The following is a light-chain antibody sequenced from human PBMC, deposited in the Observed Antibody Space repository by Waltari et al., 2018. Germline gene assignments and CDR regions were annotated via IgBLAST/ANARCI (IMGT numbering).Light chain of an antibody. CDR1: QTVRST. Sequence: EIVMTQSPATLSVSPGERAILSCRASQTVRSTLAWYQQKPGQAPRLLIYGAATRATGIPARFSGSVSGTDFTLTISSLQSEDFAVYYCQQCNNWPYTFGQGTRLEIK. J-gene: IGKJ2*01. V-gene: IGKV3-15*01. CDR2: GAA. CDR3: QQCNNWPYT.